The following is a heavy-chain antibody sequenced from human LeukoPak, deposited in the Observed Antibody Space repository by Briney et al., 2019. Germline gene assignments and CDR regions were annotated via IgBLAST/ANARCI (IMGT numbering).Heavy chain of an antibody. D-gene: IGHD1-1*01. J-gene: IGHJ4*02. CDR2: IYHSGST. CDR3: ARAGTTGTTRAFGY. Sequence: SGTLSLTCAVSGGSISSSNWWSWVRQPPGKGLEWIGEIYHSGSTNYNPSLKSRVTISVDTSKNQFSLKLSSVTAADTAMYYCARAGTTGTTRAFGYWGQGTLVTVSS. V-gene: IGHV4-4*02. CDR1: GGSISSSNW.